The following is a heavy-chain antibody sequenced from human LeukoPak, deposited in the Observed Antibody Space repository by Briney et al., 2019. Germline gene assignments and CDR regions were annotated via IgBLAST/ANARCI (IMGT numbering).Heavy chain of an antibody. Sequence: SVTLSLTCTVSGGSISSYYWSWIRQPAGKGLEWIGRIYTSGNTNYNPSLKSRVTMSVDTSKNQFSLKLSSVTAADTAVYYCARDLHGSGTWDWFDPWGQGTLVTVSS. D-gene: IGHD3-10*01. CDR1: GGSISSYY. CDR2: IYTSGNT. J-gene: IGHJ5*02. CDR3: ARDLHGSGTWDWFDP. V-gene: IGHV4-4*07.